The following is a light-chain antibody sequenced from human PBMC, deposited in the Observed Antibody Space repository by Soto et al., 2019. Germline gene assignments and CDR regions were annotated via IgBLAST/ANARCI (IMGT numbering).Light chain of an antibody. V-gene: IGKV3-15*01. CDR1: QSVTTN. Sequence: EVVMTQSPATLSVSPGERVTFSCRASQSVTTNLAWYQHKPGQSPRLLISGASTGASGIPPRFSGSGSGTEFTLTISSLQPEDFATYYCQQSYRTPHTFGQGTKLETK. CDR3: QQSYRTPHT. CDR2: GAS. J-gene: IGKJ2*01.